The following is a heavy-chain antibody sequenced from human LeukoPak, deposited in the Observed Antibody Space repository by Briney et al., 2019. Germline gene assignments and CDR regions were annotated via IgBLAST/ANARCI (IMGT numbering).Heavy chain of an antibody. CDR2: IRYDGSNE. V-gene: IGHV3-30*02. D-gene: IGHD2-15*01. CDR1: GFTFSSYG. Sequence: GGSLRLSCAASGFTFSSYGMHWVRQAPGKGLEWVAFIRYDGSNEYYPDSVKGRFTISRDNSRNTLYLQMNSLRDEDTAVYYCAKGGSASHNWFDPWGQGTLVTVSS. CDR3: AKGGSASHNWFDP. J-gene: IGHJ5*02.